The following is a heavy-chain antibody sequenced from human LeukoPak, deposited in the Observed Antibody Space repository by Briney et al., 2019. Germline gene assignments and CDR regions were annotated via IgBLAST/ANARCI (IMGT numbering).Heavy chain of an antibody. V-gene: IGHV4-39*01. Sequence: SETLSLTCTVSGGSISSSSYYWGWIRQPPGTGLEWIGSIYYSGSTYYNPSLKSRVTISVDTSKNQFSLKLSSVTAADTAVYYCATSLDYYDSSGYFYWGQGTLVTVSS. CDR2: IYYSGST. CDR1: GGSISSSSYY. CDR3: ATSLDYYDSSGYFY. J-gene: IGHJ4*02. D-gene: IGHD3-22*01.